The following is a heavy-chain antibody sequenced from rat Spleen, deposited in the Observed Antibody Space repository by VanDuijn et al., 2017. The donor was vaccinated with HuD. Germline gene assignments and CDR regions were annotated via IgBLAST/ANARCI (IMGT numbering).Heavy chain of an antibody. V-gene: IGHV2-45*01. CDR1: GFSLTRYN. CDR2: MWSGGST. J-gene: IGHJ2*01. Sequence: QVQLKESGPGLVQPSETLSLTCTVSGFSLTRYNVHWVRQPPGKGLEWMGVMWSGGSTDYNSALKSRLSISRDTSKNQVFLKMNSLQSEDTTTYYCARDPFDYWGQGVMVTVSS. CDR3: ARDPFDY.